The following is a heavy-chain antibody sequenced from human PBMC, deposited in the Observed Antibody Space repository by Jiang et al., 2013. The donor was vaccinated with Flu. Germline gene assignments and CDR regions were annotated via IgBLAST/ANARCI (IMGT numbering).Heavy chain of an antibody. Sequence: SQTLSLTCGISGDSVSRNTAAWNWVRQSPSRGLEWLGRTYYRPKWYNDYAVSVKSRITINPDTSKNQFSLQLNSVTPEDTAVYYCASAVRGTTGSFAYWGQGSLVTVSS. D-gene: IGHD1-7*01. CDR3: ASAVRGTTGSFAY. CDR1: GDSVSRNTAA. J-gene: IGHJ4*02. V-gene: IGHV6-1*01. CDR2: TYYRPKWYN.